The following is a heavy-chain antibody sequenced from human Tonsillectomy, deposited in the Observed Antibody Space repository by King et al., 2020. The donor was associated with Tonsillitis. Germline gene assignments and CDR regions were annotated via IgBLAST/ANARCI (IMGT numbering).Heavy chain of an antibody. V-gene: IGHV4-34*01. CDR1: GASFSGYY. CDR2: INHSGST. J-gene: IGHJ4*02. Sequence: HVQLQQWGAGLLKPSETLSLTCAVSGASFSGYYWSWIRQPPGKGLEWIGEINHSGSTNYNPSLRSRVTISVDTSKNQFSLKLNSVTAADTAVYYCATPSGYSSASYRLPFDYWGQGSLVTVSS. CDR3: ATPSGYSSASYRLPFDY. D-gene: IGHD6-19*01.